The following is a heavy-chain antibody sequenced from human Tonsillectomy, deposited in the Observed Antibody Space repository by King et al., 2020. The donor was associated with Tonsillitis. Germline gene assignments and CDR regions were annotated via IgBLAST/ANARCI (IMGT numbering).Heavy chain of an antibody. CDR3: ARGVGSGSYPEPNWYFDL. CDR2: ISSSISYT. V-gene: IGHV3-11*06. Sequence: VQLVESGGGLVKPGGSLRLSCAASGFTFSDYYMSWIRQAPGKGLEWVSSISSSISYTNYADSVKGRFTISRDNAKNSLYLQMNSLRAEDTAVYYCARGVGSGSYPEPNWYFDLWGRGTLVTVSS. D-gene: IGHD3-10*01. J-gene: IGHJ2*01. CDR1: GFTFSDYY.